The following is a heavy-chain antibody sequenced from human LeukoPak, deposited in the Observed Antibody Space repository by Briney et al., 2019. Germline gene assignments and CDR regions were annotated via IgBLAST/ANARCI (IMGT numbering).Heavy chain of an antibody. CDR3: GKGTAIFWFDP. V-gene: IGHV3-11*01. J-gene: IGHJ5*02. CDR1: GFTFSDYN. D-gene: IGHD2-21*02. Sequence: PGGSLRLSCAASGFTFSDYNMNWVRQAPGKGLEWVSYITDSGNTIHYADSVKGRFTISRDNSKNTLYLQMNSLRAEDTAVYYCGKGTAIFWFDPWGQGTLVTVSS. CDR2: ITDSGNTI.